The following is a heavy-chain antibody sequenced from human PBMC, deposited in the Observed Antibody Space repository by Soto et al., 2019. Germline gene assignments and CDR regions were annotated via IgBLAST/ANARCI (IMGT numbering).Heavy chain of an antibody. Sequence: EVQLVESGGGLVQPGGSLRLSCAASGFTFSSYWMHWVRQAPGKGLVWVSRINSDGSSTTYADSVKGRFTISRDNAKNTVYRQMNSLRAEDTPVYYCASKHSSRAFDYWGQGTLVTVSS. D-gene: IGHD6-13*01. CDR2: INSDGSST. CDR1: GFTFSSYW. J-gene: IGHJ4*02. CDR3: ASKHSSRAFDY. V-gene: IGHV3-74*01.